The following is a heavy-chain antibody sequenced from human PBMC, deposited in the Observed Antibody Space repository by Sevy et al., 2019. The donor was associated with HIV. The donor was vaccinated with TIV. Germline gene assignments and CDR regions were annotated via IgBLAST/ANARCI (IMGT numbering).Heavy chain of an antibody. D-gene: IGHD2-21*01. CDR3: ARDLVNYFDY. J-gene: IGHJ4*02. CDR2: IYYSGST. Sequence: SETLSLTCTVSGGSISSYYWSWIRQPPGKGLEWIGYIYYSGSTNYNPPLKSRVTISVDTSKNQFSLKLSSVTAADTAVYYCARDLVNYFDYWGQGTLVTVSS. V-gene: IGHV4-59*01. CDR1: GGSISSYY.